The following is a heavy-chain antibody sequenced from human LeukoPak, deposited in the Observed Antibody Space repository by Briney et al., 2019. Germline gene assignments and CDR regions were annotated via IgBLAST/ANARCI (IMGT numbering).Heavy chain of an antibody. J-gene: IGHJ4*02. CDR3: AKSGGGFCSSTSCPFDY. D-gene: IGHD2-2*01. CDR1: GYTFTSYG. V-gene: IGHV1-18*01. CDR2: ISAYNGNT. Sequence: ASVKVSCKASGYTFTSYGISWVRQAPGQGLEWMGWISAYNGNTNYAQKLQGRVTMTTDTSTSTAYMELRSLKSDDTAVYYCAKSGGGFCSSTSCPFDYWGQGTLVTVSS.